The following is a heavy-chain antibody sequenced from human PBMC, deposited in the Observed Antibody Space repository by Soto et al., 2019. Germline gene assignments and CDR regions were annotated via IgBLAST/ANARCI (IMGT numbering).Heavy chain of an antibody. CDR2: INHSGST. V-gene: IGHV4-34*01. J-gene: IGHJ4*02. Sequence: QVQLQQWGAGLLKPSETLSLTCAVYGGSFSGYYWSWIRQPPGKGLEWIGEINHSGSTHYNPSLKSRVTLSVDTAKHQVSLKLCSVTDADTAVYYCARGFLNDFWSGYYIAYWGQGTLVTVSS. D-gene: IGHD3-3*01. CDR1: GGSFSGYY. CDR3: ARGFLNDFWSGYYIAY.